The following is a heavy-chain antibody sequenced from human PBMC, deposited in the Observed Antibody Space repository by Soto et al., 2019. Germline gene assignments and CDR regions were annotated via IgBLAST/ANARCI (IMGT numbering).Heavy chain of an antibody. CDR2: TYYRSKWYN. CDR1: GDSVSSNSAA. V-gene: IGHV6-1*01. Sequence: SQTLSLTCAISGDSVSSNSAAWNWIGQSPSRGLEWLGRTYYRSKWYNDYAVSVKSRITINPDTSKNQFSLQLNSVTPEDTAVYYCASSYSSGWYSPLYYGMDVWGQGTTVTVSS. D-gene: IGHD6-19*01. CDR3: ASSYSSGWYSPLYYGMDV. J-gene: IGHJ6*02.